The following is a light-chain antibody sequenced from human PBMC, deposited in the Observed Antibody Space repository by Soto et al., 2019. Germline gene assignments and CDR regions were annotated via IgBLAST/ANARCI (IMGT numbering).Light chain of an antibody. CDR3: QQYGGSPAIT. Sequence: EVVLTQSPATLSLSPGERATLSCRASQSVSSYLAWYQQKPGQAPRLLIYDASNRATGIPARFSGSGSGTDFTLTISRLEPEDFAVYFCQQYGGSPAITFGQGTRLEI. J-gene: IGKJ5*01. CDR2: DAS. CDR1: QSVSSY. V-gene: IGKV3-20*01.